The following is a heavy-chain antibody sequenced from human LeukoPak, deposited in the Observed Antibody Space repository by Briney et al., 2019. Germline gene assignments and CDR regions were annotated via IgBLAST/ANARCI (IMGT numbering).Heavy chain of an antibody. D-gene: IGHD1-26*01. CDR2: INHSGST. CDR1: GGSFSGYY. Sequence: SETPSLTCAVYGGSFSGYYWSWIRQPPGKGLEWIGEINHSGSTNYNPSLKSRVTISVDTSKNQFSLKLSSVTAADTAVYYCARTLWGSYGRFNWFDPWGQGTLVTVSS. V-gene: IGHV4-34*01. CDR3: ARTLWGSYGRFNWFDP. J-gene: IGHJ5*02.